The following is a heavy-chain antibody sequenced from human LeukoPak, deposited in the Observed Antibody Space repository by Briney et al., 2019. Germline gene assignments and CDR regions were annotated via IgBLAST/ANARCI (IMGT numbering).Heavy chain of an antibody. CDR2: VHKGGTT. CDR1: GFTFSSYW. V-gene: IGHV3-53*01. D-gene: IGHD6-13*01. Sequence: PGGSLRFSCAASGFTFSSYWMHWVRQAPGKGLEWVSLVHKGGTTDYADSVKGRFTISRDNPKNTVFLQMNSLRVEDTAVYYCARLSSSWYDAFYYYYMDVWGKGTTVTVSS. CDR3: ARLSSSWYDAFYYYYMDV. J-gene: IGHJ6*03.